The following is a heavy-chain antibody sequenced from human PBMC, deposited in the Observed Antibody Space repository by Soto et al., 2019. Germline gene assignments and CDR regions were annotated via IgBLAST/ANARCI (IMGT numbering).Heavy chain of an antibody. J-gene: IGHJ4*02. V-gene: IGHV3-21*01. CDR2: ISSSSSYI. D-gene: IGHD3-16*01. CDR1: GFTFSSYS. Sequence: EVQLVESGGGLVKPGGSLRLSCAASGFTFSSYSMNWVRQAPGKGLEWVSSISSSSSYIYYADSVKGRFTISRDNAKNSLYLQMNRLRAEDTAVYYCARSNMERRGGSVAYWGQGTLVTVSS. CDR3: ARSNMERRGGSVAY.